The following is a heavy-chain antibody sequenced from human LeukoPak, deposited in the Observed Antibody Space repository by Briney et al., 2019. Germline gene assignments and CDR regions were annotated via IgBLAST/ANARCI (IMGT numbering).Heavy chain of an antibody. J-gene: IGHJ4*02. V-gene: IGHV4-30-4*01. CDR3: ARAPAQYDFWSGYYTEPKYYFDY. Sequence: SETLSLTCTVSGGSISSGDYYWSWIRQPPGKGLEWIGYIYYSGSTYYNPSLKSRVTISVDTSKNQFSLKLSSVTAADAAVYYCARAPAQYDFWSGYYTEPKYYFDYWGQGTLVTVSS. CDR2: IYYSGST. CDR1: GGSISSGDYY. D-gene: IGHD3-3*01.